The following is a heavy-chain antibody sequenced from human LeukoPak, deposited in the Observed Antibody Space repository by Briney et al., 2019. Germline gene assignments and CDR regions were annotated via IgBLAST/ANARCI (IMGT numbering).Heavy chain of an antibody. CDR3: ARSWIQSLDI. V-gene: IGHV4-59*01. J-gene: IGHJ3*02. D-gene: IGHD5-18*01. CDR2: IYYSGST. CDR1: GGSISSYY. Sequence: PSETLSLTCTVSGGSISSYYWSWIRQPPGKGLEWIGYIYYSGSTNYNPSLKSRVTISVDTSKNQFSLKLSSVTAADTAVYYCARSWIQSLDIWGQGTMVTVSS.